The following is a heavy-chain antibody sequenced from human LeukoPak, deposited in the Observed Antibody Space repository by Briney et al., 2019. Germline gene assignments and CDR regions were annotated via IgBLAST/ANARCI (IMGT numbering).Heavy chain of an antibody. Sequence: GGSLRLSCAASGFTVSSNYMSWVRQAPGKGLEWVSVIYSSGSTFYADSVKGRFTISRDNAKNSLYLQMNSLRAEDTAVYYCARGLFDYDILTGYDYWGQGTLVTVSS. CDR2: IYSSGST. V-gene: IGHV3-53*01. D-gene: IGHD3-9*01. CDR1: GFTVSSNY. CDR3: ARGLFDYDILTGYDY. J-gene: IGHJ4*02.